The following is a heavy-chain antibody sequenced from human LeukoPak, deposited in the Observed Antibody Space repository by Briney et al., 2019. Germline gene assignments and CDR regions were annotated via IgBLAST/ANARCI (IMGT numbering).Heavy chain of an antibody. Sequence: PGGSLRLSCAASGFTFSSYAMSWVRQAPGKGLEWVSAITGSGGSTYYADSVKGRFTISRGNSKNTLYLQMHSLRAEDTAVYYCAKDLSRRYYDVYYFDYWGQGTLLTVSS. J-gene: IGHJ4*02. V-gene: IGHV3-23*01. D-gene: IGHD3-16*01. CDR2: ITGSGGST. CDR3: AKDLSRRYYDVYYFDY. CDR1: GFTFSSYA.